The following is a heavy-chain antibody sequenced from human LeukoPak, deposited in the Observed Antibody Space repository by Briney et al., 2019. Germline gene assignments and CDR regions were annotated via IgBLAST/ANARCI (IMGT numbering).Heavy chain of an antibody. CDR1: GFTFSSYA. D-gene: IGHD5-18*01. Sequence: PGGSLRLSCAASGFTFSSYAMSWVRQAPGKGLEWVSAISGSGGSTYYADSVKGRFTISRDNSKNTLYLQMNSLRAEDTAVYYCATDSHIQLWPLSDYWGQGTLVTVSS. CDR3: ATDSHIQLWPLSDY. CDR2: ISGSGGST. J-gene: IGHJ4*02. V-gene: IGHV3-23*01.